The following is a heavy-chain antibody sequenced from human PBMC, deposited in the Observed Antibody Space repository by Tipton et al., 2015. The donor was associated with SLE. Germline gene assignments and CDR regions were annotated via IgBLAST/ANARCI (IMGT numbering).Heavy chain of an antibody. D-gene: IGHD2-15*01. V-gene: IGHV3-48*01. CDR2: ISSSSSTI. J-gene: IGHJ3*02. CDR1: GFTFSSYS. CDR3: ARDSSQVDDAFDI. Sequence: SLRLSCAASGFTFSSYSMNWVRQAPEKGLEWVSYISSSSSTIYYADSVKGRFTISRDNAKNSLYLQMNSLRAEDTAVYYCARDSSQVDDAFDIWGQGTMVTVSS.